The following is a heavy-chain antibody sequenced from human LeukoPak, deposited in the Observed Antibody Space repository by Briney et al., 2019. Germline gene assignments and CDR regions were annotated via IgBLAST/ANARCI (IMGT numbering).Heavy chain of an antibody. Sequence: AGGSLRLSCAASGFTFSHYGMHWVRQAPGMGLEWVAVIWFHGGEIHYPDSVKGRFTISRDNSKNTLYLQMDNLRADDTAVYYCVRGSGGNGYGYWGDYWGQGTLVTVSS. CDR1: GFTFSHYG. J-gene: IGHJ4*02. V-gene: IGHV3-33*01. CDR2: IWFHGGEI. CDR3: VRGSGGNGYGYWGDY. D-gene: IGHD2-15*01.